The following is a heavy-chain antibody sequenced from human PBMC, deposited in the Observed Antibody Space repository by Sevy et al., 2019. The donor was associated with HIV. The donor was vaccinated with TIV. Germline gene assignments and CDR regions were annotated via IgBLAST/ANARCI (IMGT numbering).Heavy chain of an antibody. CDR1: GGTFSSYT. J-gene: IGHJ6*02. CDR2: IIPIFVTA. V-gene: IGHV1-69*13. Sequence: ASVNVSCRASGGTFSSYTINWVRQAPGQGLEWMGEIIPIFVTANYSQKLQGRVTIIADESTTTAYMELSSLRSEDTAVYYCARGGGYYDNGMDVWGQGTTVTVSS. D-gene: IGHD3-22*01. CDR3: ARGGGYYDNGMDV.